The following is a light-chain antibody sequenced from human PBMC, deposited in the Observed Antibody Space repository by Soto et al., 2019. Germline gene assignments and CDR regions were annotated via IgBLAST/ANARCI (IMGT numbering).Light chain of an antibody. Sequence: IKMTHSPSSVSASVVDRVTITFLASQSIGSWLAWYQQKPGKDPKLLIYKTSILENGVPSRFSGSGSGTEFTLSISSLQPDDFATYYCNQYNSYWTCGKGTKGDIK. J-gene: IGKJ1*01. CDR2: KTS. V-gene: IGKV1-5*03. CDR1: QSIGSW. CDR3: NQYNSYWT.